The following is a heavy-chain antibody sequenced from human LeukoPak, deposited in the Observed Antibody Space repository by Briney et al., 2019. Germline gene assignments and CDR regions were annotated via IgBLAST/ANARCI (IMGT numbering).Heavy chain of an antibody. CDR3: AREGGELGIGMSAFDI. Sequence: GASVKVSCKASGYTFTGYCMHWVRQAPGQGLEWMGWINPNSGGTNYAQKFQGRVTMTRDTSISTAYMELSRLRSDDTAVYYCAREGGELGIGMSAFDIWGQGTKVTVPS. J-gene: IGHJ3*02. CDR1: GYTFTGYC. CDR2: INPNSGGT. V-gene: IGHV1-2*02. D-gene: IGHD7-27*01.